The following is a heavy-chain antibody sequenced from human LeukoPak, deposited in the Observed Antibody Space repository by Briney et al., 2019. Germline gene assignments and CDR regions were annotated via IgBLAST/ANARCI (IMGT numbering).Heavy chain of an antibody. CDR2: ITWDGDVT. D-gene: IGHD6-13*01. CDR3: TKDAAYSSSWFGYFDY. Sequence: GGSLRLSCAASGFIFHDHTMHWVRQGPGKRLEWVALITWDGDVTHYADSVKGRFTISRDNSKTSLFLQMNSVTTEDTALYYCTKDAAYSSSWFGYFDYWGQGTLVTASS. J-gene: IGHJ4*02. V-gene: IGHV3-43*01. CDR1: GFIFHDHT.